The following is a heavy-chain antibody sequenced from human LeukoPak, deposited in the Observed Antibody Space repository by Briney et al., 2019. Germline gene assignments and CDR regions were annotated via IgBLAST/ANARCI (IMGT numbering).Heavy chain of an antibody. D-gene: IGHD2-15*01. CDR1: GGTFSSYA. Sequence: SVKVSCKASGGTFSSYAISWVRQAPGQGLEWMGGIIPIFGTANYAQKFRGRVTITADESTSTAYMELSSLRSEDTAVYYCARDGYCSGGSCYRKGGFDYWGQGTLVTVSS. CDR3: ARDGYCSGGSCYRKGGFDY. CDR2: IIPIFGTA. J-gene: IGHJ4*02. V-gene: IGHV1-69*13.